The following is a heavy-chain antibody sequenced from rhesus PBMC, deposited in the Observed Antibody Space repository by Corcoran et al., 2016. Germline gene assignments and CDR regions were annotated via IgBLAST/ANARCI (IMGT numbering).Heavy chain of an antibody. J-gene: IGHJ4*01. CDR3: AKEFSSWPKNYYFDY. V-gene: IGHV3S5*01. Sequence: EVQLVESGGALVQPGGSLRLSCAVSGFTFSSYGMSWVRQAPGKGLEWVSVINSGGGSTDYADSVKGRFTISRDNSKNTCSLQMNRLRAEDTAVYYCAKEFSSWPKNYYFDYWGQGVLVTVSS. CDR2: INSGGGST. CDR1: GFTFSSYG. D-gene: IGHD6-13*01.